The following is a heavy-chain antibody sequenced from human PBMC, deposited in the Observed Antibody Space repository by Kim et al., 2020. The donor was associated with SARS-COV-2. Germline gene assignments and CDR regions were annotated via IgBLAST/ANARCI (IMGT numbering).Heavy chain of an antibody. D-gene: IGHD6-19*01. CDR1: GLTFSSYG. Sequence: GGSLRLSCAASGLTFSSYGMHWVRQAPGKGLEWVAVISYDGSNKYYADSVKGRFTISRDNSKNTLYLQMNSLRAEDTAVYYCAKEEGSGYSSGWTYYYYGMDVWGQGTTVTVSS. J-gene: IGHJ6*02. CDR3: AKEEGSGYSSGWTYYYYGMDV. V-gene: IGHV3-30*18. CDR2: ISYDGSNK.